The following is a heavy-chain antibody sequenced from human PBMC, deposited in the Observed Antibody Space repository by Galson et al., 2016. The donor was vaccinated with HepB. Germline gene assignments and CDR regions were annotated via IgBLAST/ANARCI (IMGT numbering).Heavy chain of an antibody. Sequence: SLRLSCAATGFTFSTQSMNWVRQAPGKGLEWVAFVSNDGNTKDYADSVKGRFTISRDNSKNTVYLQVNSLRVGDTAVYYCARAYGDYAHTDYWGQGTLVTVSS. D-gene: IGHD4-17*01. CDR2: VSNDGNTK. CDR1: GFTFSTQS. V-gene: IGHV3-30*03. J-gene: IGHJ4*02. CDR3: ARAYGDYAHTDY.